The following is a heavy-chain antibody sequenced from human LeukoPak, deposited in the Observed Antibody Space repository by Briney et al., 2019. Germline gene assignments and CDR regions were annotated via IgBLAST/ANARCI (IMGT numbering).Heavy chain of an antibody. J-gene: IGHJ5*02. Sequence: TSETLSLTCTVSGGSISSYYWSWIRQPPGKGLEWIGYIYYSGSTNYNPSLKSRVTISVDTSKNQFSLKLSSVTAADTAVYYCARVTSAAGWFDPWGQGTLVTVSS. CDR2: IYYSGST. D-gene: IGHD6-13*01. CDR1: GGSISSYY. V-gene: IGHV4-59*01. CDR3: ARVTSAAGWFDP.